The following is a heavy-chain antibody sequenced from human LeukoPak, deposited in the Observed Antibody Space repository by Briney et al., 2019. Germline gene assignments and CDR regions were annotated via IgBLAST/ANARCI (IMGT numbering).Heavy chain of an antibody. V-gene: IGHV3-66*02. D-gene: IGHD1-14*01. J-gene: IGHJ4*02. CDR1: GFTVSSNY. Sequence: GSLRLSCAASGFTVSSNYMNWVRQAPGKGLEWVSIIYSGDSTYYADSVKGRFTISRDNSKNTLYLQMNSLRAEDTAVYYCARGPEPRYFDYWGQGTLVTVSS. CDR3: ARGPEPRYFDY. CDR2: IYSGDST.